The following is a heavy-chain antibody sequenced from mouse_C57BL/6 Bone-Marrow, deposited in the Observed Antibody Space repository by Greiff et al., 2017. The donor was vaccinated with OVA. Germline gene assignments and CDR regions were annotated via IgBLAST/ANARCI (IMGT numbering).Heavy chain of an antibody. J-gene: IGHJ2*01. CDR2: IDPETGGT. D-gene: IGHD2-2*01. CDR3: TRELLWLRQGFDY. Sequence: VHLVESGAELVRPGASVTLSCKASGYTFTDYEMHWVKQTPVHGLEWIGAIDPETGGTAYNQKFKGKAILTADKSSSTAYMELRSLTSEDSAVYYCTRELLWLRQGFDYWGQGTTLTVSS. CDR1: GYTFTDYE. V-gene: IGHV1-15*01.